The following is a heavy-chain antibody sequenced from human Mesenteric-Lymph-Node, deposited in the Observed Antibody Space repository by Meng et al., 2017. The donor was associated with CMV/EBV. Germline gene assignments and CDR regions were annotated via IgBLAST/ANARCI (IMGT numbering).Heavy chain of an antibody. D-gene: IGHD2-2*01. V-gene: IGHV3-7*01. CDR3: ARNPGSSTSTQYCSSTSCYSNGMDV. CDR1: GFTFSNYW. Sequence: GESLKISCAASGFTFSNYWMSWVRQAPGKGLEWVANIKQDGSEKYYVDSVKGRFTISRDNAKNSLYLQMNSLRAEDTAVYYCARNPGSSTSTQYCSSTSCYSNGMDVWGQGTTVTVSS. CDR2: IKQDGSEK. J-gene: IGHJ6*02.